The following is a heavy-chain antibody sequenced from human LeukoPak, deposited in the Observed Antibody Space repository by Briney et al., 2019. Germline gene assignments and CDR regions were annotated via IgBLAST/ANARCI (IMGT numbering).Heavy chain of an antibody. V-gene: IGHV3-33*03. CDR2: IWYDGSNK. J-gene: IGHJ4*02. CDR3: ATALTWVLEVDY. D-gene: IGHD4/OR15-4a*01. Sequence: GGSLRLSCAASGLTFSSYGMHWVRQAAGKGLEWVAFIWYDGSNKYYTDSVKGRFTISRDNSKNTLYLQMNSLKTEDTAVYYCATALTWVLEVDYWGQGTLVTVSS. CDR1: GLTFSSYG.